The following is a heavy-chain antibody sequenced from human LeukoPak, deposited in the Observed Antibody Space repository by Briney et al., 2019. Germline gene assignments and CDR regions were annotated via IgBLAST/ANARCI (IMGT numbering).Heavy chain of an antibody. Sequence: GRSLRLSCAASGFTFSSYAMHWVRQAPGKGLERVAVISYDGSNKYYADSVKGRFTISRDNSKNTLYLQMNSLRAEDTAVYYCARDGADEQLVQGRDAFDIWGQGTMVTVSS. J-gene: IGHJ3*02. V-gene: IGHV3-30*16. CDR2: ISYDGSNK. CDR3: ARDGADEQLVQGRDAFDI. CDR1: GFTFSSYA. D-gene: IGHD6-13*01.